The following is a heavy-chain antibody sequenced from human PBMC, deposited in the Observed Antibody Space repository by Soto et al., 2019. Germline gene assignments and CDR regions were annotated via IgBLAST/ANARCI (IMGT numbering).Heavy chain of an antibody. CDR1: GFTFSSYA. J-gene: IGHJ4*02. Sequence: PGGSLRLSCAASGFTFSSYAMSWVGQAPGKGLEWVSAISGSGGSTYYADSVKGRFTITRDNSKNTLYLQMNSLRAEDTAVYYCAKGTVEMATISDYWGQGTLVTVSS. V-gene: IGHV3-23*01. CDR2: ISGSGGST. D-gene: IGHD5-12*01. CDR3: AKGTVEMATISDY.